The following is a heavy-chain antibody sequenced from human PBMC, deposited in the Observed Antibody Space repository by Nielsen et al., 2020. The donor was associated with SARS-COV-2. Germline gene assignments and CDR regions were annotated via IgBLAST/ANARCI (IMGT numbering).Heavy chain of an antibody. CDR3: AKDVWSGAHQIGPDY. D-gene: IGHD3-3*01. CDR1: GFTFANYG. CDR2: VSRDGSDT. J-gene: IGHJ4*02. Sequence: GESLKISCAASGFTFANYGIHWVRQVAGRGLESVAIVSRDGSDTFYVDSVKGRFTISRDNSKNTVYLQMNSLRAEDTAVYHCAKDVWSGAHQIGPDYWGQGTLVTVSS. V-gene: IGHV3-30*18.